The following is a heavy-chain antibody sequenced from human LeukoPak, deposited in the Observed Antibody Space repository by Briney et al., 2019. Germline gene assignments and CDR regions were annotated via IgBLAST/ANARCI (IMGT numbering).Heavy chain of an antibody. CDR2: ISGSGGST. D-gene: IGHD6-19*01. J-gene: IGHJ4*02. V-gene: IGHV3-23*01. CDR1: GFTFSSYA. Sequence: PGGSLRLSCAASGFTFSSYAMSWVRQAPGKGLEWVSAISGSGGSTYYADSVKGRFTISRDNSKNTLYLQMNSLRAEDTAVYYCAKVIGSRGWSGPYFDYWGQGTLVTVSS. CDR3: AKVIGSRGWSGPYFDY.